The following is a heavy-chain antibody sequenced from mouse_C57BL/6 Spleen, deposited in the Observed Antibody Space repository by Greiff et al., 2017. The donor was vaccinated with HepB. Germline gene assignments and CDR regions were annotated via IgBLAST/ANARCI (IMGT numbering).Heavy chain of an antibody. CDR2: IDPENGDT. CDR1: GFNIKDDY. D-gene: IGHD1-1*01. V-gene: IGHV14-4*01. J-gene: IGHJ2*01. CDR3: TTDYYYGSSYGY. Sequence: VHVKQSGAELVRPGASVKLSCTASGFNIKDDYMHWVKQRPEQGLEWIGWIDPENGDTEYASKFQGKATITADTSSNTAYLQLSSLTSEDTAVYYCTTDYYYGSSYGYWGQGTTLTVSS.